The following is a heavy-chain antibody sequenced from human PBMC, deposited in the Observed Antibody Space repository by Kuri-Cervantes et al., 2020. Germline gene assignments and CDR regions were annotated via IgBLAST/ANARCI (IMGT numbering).Heavy chain of an antibody. V-gene: IGHV1-18*01. CDR3: ARLPNPVGATWWFDP. Sequence: ASVKVSCKASGYIFTSYGITWVRQAPGQGLEWMGCISPYNGNTNYAQKLQGRVTMTTDTSTSTAYMELRSLRPDDTAVYYCARLPNPVGATWWFDPWGQGTLVTVSS. J-gene: IGHJ5*02. D-gene: IGHD1-26*01. CDR1: GYIFTSYG. CDR2: ISPYNGNT.